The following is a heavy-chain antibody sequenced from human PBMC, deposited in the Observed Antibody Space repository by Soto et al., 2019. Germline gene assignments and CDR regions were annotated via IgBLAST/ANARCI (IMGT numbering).Heavy chain of an antibody. CDR3: VLTSPRIPGIAAAADPLYYYYGMDV. CDR2: IYYSGST. CDR1: GGSSISSSYY. Sequence: PLETLCLTCTVSGGSSISSSYYWGWIRQPPGKGLEWIGSIYYSGSTYYNPSLKSRVTISVDTSKNQFSLKLSSVTAADTAVYYCVLTSPRIPGIAAAADPLYYYYGMDVWGQGTTVTVSS. V-gene: IGHV4-39*01. J-gene: IGHJ6*02. D-gene: IGHD6-13*01.